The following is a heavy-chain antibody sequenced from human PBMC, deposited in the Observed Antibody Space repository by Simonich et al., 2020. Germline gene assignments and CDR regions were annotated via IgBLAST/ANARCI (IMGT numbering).Heavy chain of an antibody. CDR1: GYTFTGYY. V-gene: IGHV1-2*02. Sequence: QVQLVQSGAEVKKPGASVKVSCKASGYTFTGYYMHWVRQAPGQGLEWRGWINPNSGGTNYAQKVQGRVTMTRDTSISTAYMELSRLRSDDTAVYYCARVSTGDAFDIWGQGTMVTVSS. J-gene: IGHJ3*02. CDR2: INPNSGGT. CDR3: ARVSTGDAFDI. D-gene: IGHD7-27*01.